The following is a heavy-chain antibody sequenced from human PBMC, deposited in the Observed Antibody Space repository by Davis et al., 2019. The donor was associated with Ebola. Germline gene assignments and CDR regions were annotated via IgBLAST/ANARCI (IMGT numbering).Heavy chain of an antibody. V-gene: IGHV4-39*07. CDR2: IYYSGST. CDR1: GGSISSSSYY. CDR3: AREALIVVVPAAPEPGVRDWFDP. J-gene: IGHJ5*02. Sequence: SETLSLTCTVSGGSISSSSYYWGWIRQPPGKGLEWIGSIYYSGSTYYNPSLKSRVTISVDTSKNQFSLKLSSVTAADTAVYYCAREALIVVVPAAPEPGVRDWFDPWGQGTLVTVSA. D-gene: IGHD2-2*01.